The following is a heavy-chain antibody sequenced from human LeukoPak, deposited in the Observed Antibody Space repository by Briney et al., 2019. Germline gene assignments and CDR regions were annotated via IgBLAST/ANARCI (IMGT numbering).Heavy chain of an antibody. Sequence: GGSLRLSCAASGFTFSTFRMNWVRQAPGQRLQWVSSITGSSSYVYYADSVRGRFTISRDNANNSLYLQLNRLRDADTAVYCCATGQAAQPDYGGQGTLVPVSP. CDR1: GFTFSTFR. CDR2: ITGSSSYV. CDR3: ATGQAAQPDY. V-gene: IGHV3-21*01. D-gene: IGHD6-25*01. J-gene: IGHJ4*02.